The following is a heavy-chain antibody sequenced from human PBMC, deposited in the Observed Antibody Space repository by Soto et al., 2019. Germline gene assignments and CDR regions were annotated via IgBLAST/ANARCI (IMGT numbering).Heavy chain of an antibody. Sequence: EVQLVESGGGLVKPGESLRLSCTASGLTFNNAWMNWVRQAPGKGLEWVGRIKGKTDGATADYAAHVKGRFTISRDDSKNMLCLQMNNLKSEDTAVYYCSTSGRTYYSRFDYWGQGTLVTFSS. CDR2: IKGKTDGATA. J-gene: IGHJ4*02. CDR3: STSGRTYYSRFDY. D-gene: IGHD1-26*01. V-gene: IGHV3-15*07. CDR1: GLTFNNAW.